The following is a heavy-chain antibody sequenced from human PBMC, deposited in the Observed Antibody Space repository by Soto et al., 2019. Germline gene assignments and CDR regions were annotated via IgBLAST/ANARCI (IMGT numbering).Heavy chain of an antibody. V-gene: IGHV3-53*02. D-gene: IGHD3-10*01. J-gene: IGHJ6*02. CDR2: IYSGGST. Sequence: EVQLVETGGGLIQPGGSLRLSCAASGFTVSSNYMSWVRQAPGKGLEWVSVIYSGGSTYYADSVKGRFTISRDNSKNTLYLQMNSLRAEDTAVYYCARDQFGELPQYYYGMDVWGQGTTVTVSS. CDR1: GFTVSSNY. CDR3: ARDQFGELPQYYYGMDV.